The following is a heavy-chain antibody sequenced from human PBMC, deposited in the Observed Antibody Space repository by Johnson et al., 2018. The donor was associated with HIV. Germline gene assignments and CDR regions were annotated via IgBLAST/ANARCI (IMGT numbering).Heavy chain of an antibody. D-gene: IGHD1-26*01. CDR1: GFIATSHY. CDR3: AREGVVGVKDGLI. J-gene: IGHJ3*02. V-gene: IGHV3-66*01. Sequence: VESGGGLVQPGGSLRLSCAASGFIATSHYMTWVRQAPGKGLEWVSVIYGLNSTYYDDSVKGSFTISRDKSKNTLSLQMNSLRAEDTAVYYCAREGVVGVKDGLIWGQGTMVTVSS. CDR2: IYGLNST.